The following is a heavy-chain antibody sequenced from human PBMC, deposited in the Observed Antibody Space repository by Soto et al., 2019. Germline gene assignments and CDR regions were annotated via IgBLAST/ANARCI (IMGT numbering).Heavy chain of an antibody. CDR2: ISGSVGST. J-gene: IGHJ4*02. CDR3: AKAGGAAGTVDYFDY. Sequence: GSLLLSFSASGFTFSNYAINWVRQSPGKGLEWVSVISGSVGSTYYADSVKGRFTITRDNSKNTLYLQMNSLRAEDTAVYYCAKAGGAAGTVDYFDYWGQGTLVTVSS. CDR1: GFTFSNYA. V-gene: IGHV3-23*01. D-gene: IGHD6-13*01.